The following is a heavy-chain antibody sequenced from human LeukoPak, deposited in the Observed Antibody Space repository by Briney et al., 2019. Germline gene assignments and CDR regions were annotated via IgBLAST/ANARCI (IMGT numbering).Heavy chain of an antibody. V-gene: IGHV3-30*18. CDR1: GFTFSSYG. CDR2: ISYDGRNK. J-gene: IGHJ4*02. Sequence: GGSLRLSCAASGFTFSSYGMHWVRQAPGKGLEWVAVISYDGRNKYYADSVKGRFTISRDNSKNTLYLQMNSLRADDTAVYYCAKDRCLTTTCYVDYWGQGTLVTVSS. CDR3: AKDRCLTTTCYVDY. D-gene: IGHD2-2*01.